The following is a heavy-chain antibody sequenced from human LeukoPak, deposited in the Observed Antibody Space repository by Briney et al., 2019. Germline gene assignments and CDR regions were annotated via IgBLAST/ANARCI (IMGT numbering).Heavy chain of an antibody. V-gene: IGHV3-33*01. J-gene: IGHJ4*02. Sequence: GGSLRLSCAASAFTFSSYGMHWVRQAPGKGLEWVAVIWYDGSNKYYADSVKGRFTISRDNSKNKLYLQMNSLRAEDTAVYYWAREVVRGVISGFDYWGQGTLVAVSS. CDR3: AREVVRGVISGFDY. D-gene: IGHD3-10*01. CDR2: IWYDGSNK. CDR1: AFTFSSYG.